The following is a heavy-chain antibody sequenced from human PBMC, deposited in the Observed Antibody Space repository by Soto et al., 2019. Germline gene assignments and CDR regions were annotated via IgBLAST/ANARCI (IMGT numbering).Heavy chain of an antibody. V-gene: IGHV1-46*01. Sequence: ASVKVSCKASGYTFTSYYMHWVRQAPGQGLEWMGIINPSGGSTSYAQKFQGRVTMTRDTSTSTVYMELSSLRSEDTAVYYCARDQIFLDSTSLEGSYYYYGMDVWGQGTTVTVSS. J-gene: IGHJ6*02. CDR3: ARDQIFLDSTSLEGSYYYYGMDV. D-gene: IGHD2-2*01. CDR2: INPSGGST. CDR1: GYTFTSYY.